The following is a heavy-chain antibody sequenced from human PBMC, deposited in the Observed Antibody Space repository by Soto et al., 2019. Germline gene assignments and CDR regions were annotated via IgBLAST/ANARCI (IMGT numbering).Heavy chain of an antibody. D-gene: IGHD5-18*01. CDR2: ISYDGSNK. CDR3: ARDQGTWIQLWLLDY. J-gene: IGHJ4*02. Sequence: PGGSLRISCAASGFTFSSYAMHWVRQAPGKELEWVAVISYDGSNKYYADSVKGRFTISRDNSKNTLYLQMNSLRAEDTAVYYCARDQGTWIQLWLLDYWGQGTLVTVSS. V-gene: IGHV3-30-3*01. CDR1: GFTFSSYA.